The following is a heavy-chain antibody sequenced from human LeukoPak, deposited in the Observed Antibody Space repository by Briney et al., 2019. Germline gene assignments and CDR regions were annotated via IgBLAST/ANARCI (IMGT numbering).Heavy chain of an antibody. D-gene: IGHD3-22*01. CDR1: GGSISSSSYY. CDR3: ARSYDSSGRDY. J-gene: IGHJ4*02. Sequence: SETLSLTCTVSGGSISSSSYYWGWVRQPPGKGLEWTGNIYYSGSTYYNPSLKSRVTISVDTSKNQFSLKLSSVTAADTAVYYCARSYDSSGRDYWGQGTLVTVSS. V-gene: IGHV4-39*01. CDR2: IYYSGST.